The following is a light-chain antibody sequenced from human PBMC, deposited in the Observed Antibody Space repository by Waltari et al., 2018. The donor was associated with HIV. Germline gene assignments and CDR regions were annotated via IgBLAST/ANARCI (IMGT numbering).Light chain of an antibody. Sequence: QAVVTQEPSFSLSPGGTVTLPCGLSSGSVSTSYYPSWYQQTPGQAPRTLIHSTNSRSSGVPDRFSGSMRGNQAALTSAGAQADDESEYYCVLYMGSGIGVFGGGTKVTVL. CDR2: STN. J-gene: IGLJ3*02. CDR1: SGSVSTSYY. CDR3: VLYMGSGIGV. V-gene: IGLV8-61*01.